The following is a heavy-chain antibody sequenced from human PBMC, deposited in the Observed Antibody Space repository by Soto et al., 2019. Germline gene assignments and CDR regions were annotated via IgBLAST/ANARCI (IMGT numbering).Heavy chain of an antibody. D-gene: IGHD3-3*01. CDR2: INHSGST. Sequence: SETLSLTCAVYGGSFSGYYWSWIRQPPGEGLEWIGEINHSGSTNYNPSLKSRVTISVDTSKNQFSLKLSSVTAADTAVYYCARENLNYDFWSGKLNWFDPWGQGTLVTVSS. CDR1: GGSFSGYY. V-gene: IGHV4-34*01. CDR3: ARENLNYDFWSGKLNWFDP. J-gene: IGHJ5*02.